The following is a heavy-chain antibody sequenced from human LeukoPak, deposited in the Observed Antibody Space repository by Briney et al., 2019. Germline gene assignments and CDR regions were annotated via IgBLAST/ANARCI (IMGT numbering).Heavy chain of an antibody. CDR2: ISSSGSTI. CDR3: ARSPGYYYDSSAED. J-gene: IGHJ4*02. V-gene: IGHV3-48*01. CDR1: GFTFSTYP. Sequence: GGSLRLSCAASGFTFSTYPMNWVRQAPGKGLEWVSYISSSGSTIYYADSVKGRFTISRDNAKNSLYLQMNSLRAEDTAVYYCARSPGYYYDSSAEDWGQGTLVTVSS. D-gene: IGHD3-22*01.